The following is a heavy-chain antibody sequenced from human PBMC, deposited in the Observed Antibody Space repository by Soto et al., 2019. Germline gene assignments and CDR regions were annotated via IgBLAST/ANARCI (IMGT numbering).Heavy chain of an antibody. CDR3: ARVGYSSSWPNYYFDN. Sequence: EVQLVESGGGLVQPGGSLRLSCAASGFTFSSYWMHWVRQAPGKGLVWVSRINSDGSSTSHADSVKGRFTISRDNAKNTLYLQMNSLSAEDTAVYYCARVGYSSSWPNYYFDNWGQGTLVTVSS. V-gene: IGHV3-74*01. CDR1: GFTFSSYW. D-gene: IGHD6-13*01. CDR2: INSDGSST. J-gene: IGHJ4*02.